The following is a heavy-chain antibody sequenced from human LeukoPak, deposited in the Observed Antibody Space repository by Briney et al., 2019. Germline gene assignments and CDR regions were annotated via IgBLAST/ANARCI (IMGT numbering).Heavy chain of an antibody. J-gene: IGHJ4*02. CDR1: GYTFTSYG. D-gene: IGHD4-17*01. CDR2: ISAYNGNT. CDR3: ARDFPQLIKYGDYEFDY. Sequence: GASVKVSCKASGYTFTSYGISWVRQAPGQGLEWMGWISAYNGNTNYAQKLQGRVTMTTDTSTSTAYMELRSLRSDDTAVYYCARDFPQLIKYGDYEFDYWGQGTLVTVSS. V-gene: IGHV1-18*01.